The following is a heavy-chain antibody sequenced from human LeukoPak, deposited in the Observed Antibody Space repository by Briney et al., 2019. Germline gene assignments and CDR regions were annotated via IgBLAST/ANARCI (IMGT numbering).Heavy chain of an antibody. J-gene: IGHJ5*01. Sequence: SSTLSLTCAVYGGSFSGYYWSWIRQPPGKWLEWTGEINHSGSTTNNPSLRSRVTISVDTPKNQFSLKLSSVTAADTAVYYCARARRYYGSGSYHPPYNWFDSWGQGTLVTVSS. V-gene: IGHV4-34*01. D-gene: IGHD3-10*01. CDR1: GGSFSGYY. CDR3: ARARRYYGSGSYHPPYNWFDS. CDR2: INHSGST.